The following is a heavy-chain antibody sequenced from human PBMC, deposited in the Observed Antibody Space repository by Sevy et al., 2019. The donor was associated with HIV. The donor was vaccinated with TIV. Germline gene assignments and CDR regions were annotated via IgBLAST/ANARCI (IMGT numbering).Heavy chain of an antibody. Sequence: GGSLRLSCAASGFTFSSYSMNWARQAPGSGLEWVSSISSRSSYIYYADSVKGRFTISRDNAKNSLYLQMNSLRAEDTAVYYCARDLGSGSYSGQRTLVTVSS. D-gene: IGHD1-26*01. CDR3: ARDLGSGSY. CDR1: GFTFSSYS. V-gene: IGHV3-21*01. CDR2: ISSRSSYI. J-gene: IGHJ4*02.